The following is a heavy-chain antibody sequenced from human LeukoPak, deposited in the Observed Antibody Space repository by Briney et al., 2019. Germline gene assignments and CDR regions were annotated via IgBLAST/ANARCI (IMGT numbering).Heavy chain of an antibody. J-gene: IGHJ6*02. Sequence: ASAKVSCKASGGTFSSYAISWVRQATGQGLEWMGWMNPNSGNTGYAQKFQGRVTMTRNTSISTAYMELSSLRSEDTAVYYCARQTYYYDSSGYYYVWDYYYYYGMDVWGQGTTVTVSS. V-gene: IGHV1-8*02. D-gene: IGHD3-22*01. CDR1: GGTFSSYA. CDR2: MNPNSGNT. CDR3: ARQTYYYDSSGYYYVWDYYYYYGMDV.